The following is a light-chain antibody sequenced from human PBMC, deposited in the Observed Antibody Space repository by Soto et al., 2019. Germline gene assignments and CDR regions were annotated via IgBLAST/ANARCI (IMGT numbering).Light chain of an antibody. CDR1: QSVNSD. V-gene: IGKV3-15*01. CDR2: GAS. CDR3: QQCNNWPLT. Sequence: EIVMTQSPATLSVSPGERATLSCRASQSVNSDLAWYRQKPGQAPRLLIYGASTRATGIPARFSGSGSGTEFTLTISSLQSEDFAVYYCQQCNNWPLTFGGGTKVDIK. J-gene: IGKJ4*01.